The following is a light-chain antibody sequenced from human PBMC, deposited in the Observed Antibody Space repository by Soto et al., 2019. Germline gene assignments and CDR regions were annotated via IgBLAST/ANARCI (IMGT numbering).Light chain of an antibody. CDR1: SSNSGAGYD. CDR2: VNN. Sequence: QSVLTQAPSISGATGQRATISCTGSSSNSGAGYDVHWFQQFPGTAPRLLIHVNNNRPSGVPDRFSGSESGTSASLAIAGLQAGDEAIYYCQSFDSYLCAFVFGTGPKVTVL. J-gene: IGLJ1*01. CDR3: QSFDSYLCAFV. V-gene: IGLV1-40*01.